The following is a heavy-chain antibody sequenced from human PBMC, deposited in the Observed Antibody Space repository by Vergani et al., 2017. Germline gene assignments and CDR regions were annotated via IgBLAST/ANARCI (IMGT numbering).Heavy chain of an antibody. CDR2: ISYSGDT. V-gene: IGHV4-59*08. CDR3: ARHVGYGDSNHPGDWFDP. Sequence: QVQLHESGPGLVKPSETLSLTCTVSGDSISPYFWTWIRQPPGQGLEWIGYISYSGDTNCAPSLKSRVSISLDTSKNQFSLQVNSVTAADPALYYCARHVGYGDSNHPGDWFDPWGQGTLVTVSS. D-gene: IGHD4-17*01. J-gene: IGHJ5*02. CDR1: GDSISPYF.